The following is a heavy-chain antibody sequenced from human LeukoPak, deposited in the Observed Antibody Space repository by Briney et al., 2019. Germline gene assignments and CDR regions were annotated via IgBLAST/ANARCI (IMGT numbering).Heavy chain of an antibody. Sequence: ASVKVSCKASGYTFTSYAMHWVRQAPGQRLEWMGWINAGNGNTKYSQEFQGRVTITRDTSASTAYMELSSLRSEDMAVYYCARGGRYSGSYFVDYWGQGTLVTVSS. CDR3: ARGGRYSGSYFVDY. V-gene: IGHV1-3*03. D-gene: IGHD1-26*01. CDR1: GYTFTSYA. CDR2: INAGNGNT. J-gene: IGHJ4*02.